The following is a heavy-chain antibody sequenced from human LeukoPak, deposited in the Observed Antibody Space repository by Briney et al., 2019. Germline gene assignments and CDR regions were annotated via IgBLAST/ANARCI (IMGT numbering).Heavy chain of an antibody. CDR2: IYWDDDT. CDR1: GFSLSTSGVG. J-gene: IGHJ4*02. Sequence: SGPTLVNPTQTLTLTCTFSGFSLSTSGVGVGWIRQPPGKALEWLAVIYWDDDTRYSPSLQSRLTVTRDTSENQVVLTMTNMDPVDTATYYCAHRGRRKNFHYWGQGTLVTVSS. CDR3: AHRGRRKNFHY. V-gene: IGHV2-5*02.